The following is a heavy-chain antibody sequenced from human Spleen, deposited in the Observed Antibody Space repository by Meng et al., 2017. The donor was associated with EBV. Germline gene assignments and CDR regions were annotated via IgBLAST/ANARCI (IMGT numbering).Heavy chain of an antibody. D-gene: IGHD3-16*01. CDR2: ISSGGTTK. V-gene: IGHV3-11*01. CDR3: TSRRVWGFFPGVKLDY. Sequence: QVQLVESGGGLVKPGGSLRLSWAASGFSFTDYYMTWIRQAPGKGLEWISYISSGGTTKYYADSVRGRFTISRDDAKNSLYLQMNSLRAEDTAMYYCTSRRVWGFFPGVKLDYWGQGALVTVSS. J-gene: IGHJ4*02. CDR1: GFSFTDYY.